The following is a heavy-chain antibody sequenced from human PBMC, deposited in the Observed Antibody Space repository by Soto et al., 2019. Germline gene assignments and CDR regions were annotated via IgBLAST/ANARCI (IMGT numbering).Heavy chain of an antibody. CDR1: GVTFSSYA. D-gene: IGHD6-6*01. V-gene: IGHV3-30-3*01. Sequence: PGGSLRHSYGASGVTFSSYAIHWVRQAPGKGLEWLAVISYDGSNKYYADSVKGRFTISRDNSKNTLYLQMNSLRAEDTAVYYCARAYSSSSHYYYYGMDVWGQGTTVTVYS. CDR2: ISYDGSNK. CDR3: ARAYSSSSHYYYYGMDV. J-gene: IGHJ6*02.